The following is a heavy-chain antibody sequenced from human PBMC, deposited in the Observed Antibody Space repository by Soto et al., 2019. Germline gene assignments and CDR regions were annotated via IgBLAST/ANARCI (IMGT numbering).Heavy chain of an antibody. CDR1: GGTFSSYA. CDR2: IIPIFGTA. J-gene: IGHJ6*02. D-gene: IGHD3-3*01. V-gene: IGHV1-69*13. CDR3: ARAYDFWSGYYYYYYGMDV. Sequence: SVKVSCKASGGTFSSYAISWVRQAPGQGLEWMGGIIPIFGTANYAQKFQGRVTITADESTSTAYMELSSLRSEDTAVYYCARAYDFWSGYYYYYYGMDVWGQGTTVTVSS.